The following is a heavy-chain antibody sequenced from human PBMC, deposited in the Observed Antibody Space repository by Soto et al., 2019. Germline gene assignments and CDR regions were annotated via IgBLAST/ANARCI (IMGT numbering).Heavy chain of an antibody. CDR3: VKAPSEYYYYMDV. J-gene: IGHJ6*03. V-gene: IGHV3-23*01. CDR1: GFTFSSYA. Sequence: GGSLRLSCAACGFTFSSYAMSGVRQAPGKGLEWVSTISGSGGHTYYADSVKGRFTLSRDNSKNTLYLQMNTLRAEDTAVYYCVKAPSEYYYYMDVWGEGTTVTVSS. CDR2: ISGSGGHT.